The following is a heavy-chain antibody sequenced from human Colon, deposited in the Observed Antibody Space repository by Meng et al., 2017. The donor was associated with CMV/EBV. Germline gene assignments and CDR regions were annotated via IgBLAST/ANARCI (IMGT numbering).Heavy chain of an antibody. Sequence: GESLKISCAASGFTFSNYAMSWVRQAPGKGLEWVSTITGSAGSTYYADSVKGRFTISRDNSKSTLSLQMNSLRAEDTAVYYCAREERGSGWSADYWGQGTLVTVSS. J-gene: IGHJ4*02. D-gene: IGHD6-19*01. CDR2: ITGSAGST. CDR1: GFTFSNYA. V-gene: IGHV3-23*01. CDR3: AREERGSGWSADY.